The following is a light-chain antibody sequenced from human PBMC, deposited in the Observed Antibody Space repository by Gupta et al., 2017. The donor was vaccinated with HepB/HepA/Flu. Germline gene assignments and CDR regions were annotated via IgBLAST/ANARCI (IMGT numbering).Light chain of an antibody. CDR2: GAS. CDR3: LKDYNTPPT. Sequence: DIQMTQSPSSLSASVGDRVTLTCRASQGISVHLAWYQQRPGKVPSLLIYGASTLHSGVPSRFSGSGSGTDFTLSISSLQPEDVATYYCLKDYNTPPTFGDGTEVDIK. V-gene: IGKV1-27*01. CDR1: QGISVH. J-gene: IGKJ4*01.